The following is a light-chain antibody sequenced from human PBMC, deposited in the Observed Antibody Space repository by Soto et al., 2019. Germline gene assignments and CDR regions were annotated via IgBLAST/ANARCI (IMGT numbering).Light chain of an antibody. CDR1: QSVTKS. CDR3: LQYKTWPRT. J-gene: IGKJ2*01. V-gene: IGKV3-15*01. Sequence: EIVMTQSPGTLSVSPGEGATLSCRVSQSVTKSLAWYQQKPGQAPRLLIYGASTRETRIPARFSGSGSGTEFTLNISRLQSEDFAVYYCLQYKTWPRTFGQGTKLEIK. CDR2: GAS.